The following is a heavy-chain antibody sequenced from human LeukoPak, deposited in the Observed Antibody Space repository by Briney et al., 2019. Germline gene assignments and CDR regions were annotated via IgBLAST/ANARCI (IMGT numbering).Heavy chain of an antibody. J-gene: IGHJ1*01. Sequence: PGGSLRLSCAASGFTFSSYAMSWVRQAPGKGLEWVSAISGSGGSTYYADSVKGRFTIFRDNSKNTLYLQMNSLRAEDTAVYYCAKDWKTYCGGDCSYAEHFQHWGQGTLVTVSS. CDR1: GFTFSSYA. D-gene: IGHD2-21*02. CDR2: ISGSGGST. CDR3: AKDWKTYCGGDCSYAEHFQH. V-gene: IGHV3-23*01.